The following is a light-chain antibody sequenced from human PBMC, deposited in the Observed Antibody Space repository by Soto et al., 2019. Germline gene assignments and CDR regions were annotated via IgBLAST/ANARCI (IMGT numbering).Light chain of an antibody. CDR1: SGSVSTSYY. CDR2: STN. V-gene: IGLV8-61*01. Sequence: QAVVTQEPSFSVSPGRTVTLTCGLSSGSVSTSYYPSWYQQTPGQAPRTLIYSTNTRSSGVPDRFSSSILGNKAALTITGAQADDESDYYCVLYMGSGISVFGGGTKLTVL. J-gene: IGLJ2*01. CDR3: VLYMGSGISV.